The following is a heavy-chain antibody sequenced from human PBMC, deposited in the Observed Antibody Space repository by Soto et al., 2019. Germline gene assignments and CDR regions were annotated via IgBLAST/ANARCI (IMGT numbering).Heavy chain of an antibody. CDR2: INPNSGGT. CDR1: GYTFTGYY. CDR3: ARDLGGSGGYYYYGMDV. J-gene: IGHJ6*02. Sequence: ASMKVSCKASGYTFTGYYMHWVRQAPGQGLEWMGWINPNSGGTNYAQKFQGRVTMTRDTSISTAYMELSRLRSDDTAVYYCARDLGGSGGYYYYGMDVWGQGTTVTVSS. V-gene: IGHV1-2*02. D-gene: IGHD2-15*01.